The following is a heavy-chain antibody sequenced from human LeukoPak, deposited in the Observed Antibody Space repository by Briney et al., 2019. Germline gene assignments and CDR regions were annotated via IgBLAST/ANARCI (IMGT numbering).Heavy chain of an antibody. Sequence: GGSLRLSCAASGFTFSSYSMNWVRQAPGKGLEWVLSISSSSSYIYYADSVKGRFTISRDNAKNSLYLQMNSLRAEDTAVYYCASPKSWIQLWFSFDYWGQGALVTVSS. V-gene: IGHV3-21*01. CDR2: ISSSSSYI. CDR1: GFTFSSYS. D-gene: IGHD5-18*01. J-gene: IGHJ4*02. CDR3: ASPKSWIQLWFSFDY.